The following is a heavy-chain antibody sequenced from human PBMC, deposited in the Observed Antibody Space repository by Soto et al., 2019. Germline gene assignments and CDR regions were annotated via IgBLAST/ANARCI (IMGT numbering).Heavy chain of an antibody. CDR1: GGTFNSYA. J-gene: IGHJ1*01. V-gene: IGHV1-69*12. D-gene: IGHD6-19*01. Sequence: QVQLVQSGAAVKKPGSSVKVSCKASGGTFNSYAFNWVRQAPGQGLEWLGGIIPMFGTADYAQHFQGRVTLTADESTRTTYMELSSLRSEDTAVYYCARVDLGLQRITVAGTLSFWGQGTLVIVSS. CDR3: ARVDLGLQRITVAGTLSF. CDR2: IIPMFGTA.